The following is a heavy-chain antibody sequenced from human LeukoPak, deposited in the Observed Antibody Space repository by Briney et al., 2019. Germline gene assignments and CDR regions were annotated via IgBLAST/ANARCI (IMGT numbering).Heavy chain of an antibody. Sequence: PGGTLRLSCAASGFTFSSYWMTWVRQAPGQGLERVANIKQDGSEKYYVDSVKGRFTISRDNAKNSLYLQMNSLRAEDTAVYYCARGTRWGGEDFGFWGQGTLVTVSS. V-gene: IGHV3-7*04. CDR2: IKQDGSEK. CDR3: ARGTRWGGEDFGF. D-gene: IGHD2-2*01. CDR1: GFTFSSYW. J-gene: IGHJ4*02.